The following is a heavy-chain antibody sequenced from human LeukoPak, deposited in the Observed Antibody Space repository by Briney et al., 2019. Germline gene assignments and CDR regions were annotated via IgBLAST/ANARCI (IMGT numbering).Heavy chain of an antibody. CDR1: GFTFSSYG. J-gene: IGHJ4*02. Sequence: GGSLRLSCAASGFTFSSYGVHWVRQAPGKGLEWVALISYDGNNKYYADSVKGRFTMSRDDSKNTLYLQMNSLRVEDTAVYYCARGGSGWYPYFDYWGQGTLVTVSS. V-gene: IGHV3-30*03. CDR2: ISYDGNNK. D-gene: IGHD6-19*01. CDR3: ARGGSGWYPYFDY.